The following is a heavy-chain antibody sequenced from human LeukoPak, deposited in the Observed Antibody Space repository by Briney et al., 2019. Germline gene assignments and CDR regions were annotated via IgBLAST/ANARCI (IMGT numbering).Heavy chain of an antibody. Sequence: PSETLSLTCAVYGGSFSGYYWSWIRQPPGKGLEWIGEINHCGSTNYNPSLKSRVTISVDTSKNQFSLKLSSVTAADTAVYYCASSNPQGYCSGGSCSYYFDYWGQGTLVTVTS. J-gene: IGHJ4*02. CDR1: GGSFSGYY. CDR3: ASSNPQGYCSGGSCSYYFDY. CDR2: INHCGST. D-gene: IGHD2-15*01. V-gene: IGHV4-34*01.